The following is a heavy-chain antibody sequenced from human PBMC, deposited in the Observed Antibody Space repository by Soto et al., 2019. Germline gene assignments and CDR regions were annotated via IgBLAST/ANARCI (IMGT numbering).Heavy chain of an antibody. V-gene: IGHV3-53*01. J-gene: IGHJ3*02. Sequence: GGSLRLSCAASGFTVSTNYISWVRQAPGKGLEWVSIIYSGGKTYYADSVRGRFVISRDNSKNTLYLQMNSLRVEDTAVYYCARDRHYYDSSGYSTGDAFDIWGQGTMVTVSS. D-gene: IGHD3-22*01. CDR1: GFTVSTNY. CDR3: ARDRHYYDSSGYSTGDAFDI. CDR2: IYSGGKT.